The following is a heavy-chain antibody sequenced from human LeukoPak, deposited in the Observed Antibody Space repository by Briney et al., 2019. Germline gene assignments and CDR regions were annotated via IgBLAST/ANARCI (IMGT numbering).Heavy chain of an antibody. Sequence: ASVKVSCKASGYTFSDYYMHWVRQAPGQGLEWMGGIIPIFGTANYAQKLQGRVTMTRDTSISTAYMELSRLRSDDTAVYYCARMDLDAFDIWGQGTMVTVSS. CDR3: ARMDLDAFDI. CDR2: IIPIFGTA. V-gene: IGHV1-2*02. D-gene: IGHD3/OR15-3a*01. J-gene: IGHJ3*02. CDR1: GYTFSDYY.